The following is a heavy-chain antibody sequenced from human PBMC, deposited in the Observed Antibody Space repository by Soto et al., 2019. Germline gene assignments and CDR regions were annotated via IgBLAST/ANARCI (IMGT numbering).Heavy chain of an antibody. CDR1: GFTSSSYA. Sequence: GGSLRLSCAASGFTSSSYAMHWVRQAPGKGLEWVAVISYDGSNKYYADSVKGRFTISRDNSKNTLYLQMNSLRAEDTAVYYCARDGLDIVVVPAAIDWGYYGMDVWGQGTTVTVSS. V-gene: IGHV3-30-3*01. D-gene: IGHD2-2*01. CDR2: ISYDGSNK. J-gene: IGHJ6*02. CDR3: ARDGLDIVVVPAAIDWGYYGMDV.